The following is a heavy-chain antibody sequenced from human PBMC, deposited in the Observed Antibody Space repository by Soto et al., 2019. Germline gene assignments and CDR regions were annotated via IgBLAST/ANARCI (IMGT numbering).Heavy chain of an antibody. J-gene: IGHJ6*02. CDR3: AKDRRADWESYYYYAMDV. D-gene: IGHD1-26*01. Sequence: QVQLVQPGAEVKKPGSSVKVSCKASGGTFSSFTISWVRQAPGQGLEWMGGIIPIYGTANYAQKFQGRVTIAADASTRTAYMELSSLRSEDTAVYYCAKDRRADWESYYYYAMDVWGQGTTVTVSS. CDR1: GGTFSSFT. V-gene: IGHV1-69*01. CDR2: IIPIYGTA.